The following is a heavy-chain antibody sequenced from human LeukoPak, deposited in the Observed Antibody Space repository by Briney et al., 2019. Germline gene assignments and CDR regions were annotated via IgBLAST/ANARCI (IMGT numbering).Heavy chain of an antibody. CDR1: GFTFSSYS. Sequence: GGSLRLSCAASGFTFSSYSMNWVRQAPGKGLEWVSSISSSSSYIYYAGSVKGRFTISRDNAKNSLYLQMNSLRAEDTAVYYCARDRTAAGPGDYWGQGTLVTVSS. V-gene: IGHV3-21*01. J-gene: IGHJ4*02. CDR2: ISSSSSYI. CDR3: ARDRTAAGPGDY. D-gene: IGHD6-13*01.